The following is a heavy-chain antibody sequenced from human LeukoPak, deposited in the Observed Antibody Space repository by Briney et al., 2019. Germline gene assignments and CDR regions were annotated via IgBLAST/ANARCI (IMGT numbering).Heavy chain of an antibody. Sequence: ASVKVSCRSSGYTFTDYYLHWVRQAPGQGLEWLGWINPNSGDTNFAQKFQGRVTMTRDTSINTAYMELSGLRSDDTAVYYCAREDLYTYPLDFWGQGTLVTVSS. CDR1: GYTFTDYY. D-gene: IGHD5-24*01. CDR3: AREDLYTYPLDF. V-gene: IGHV1-2*02. J-gene: IGHJ1*01. CDR2: INPNSGDT.